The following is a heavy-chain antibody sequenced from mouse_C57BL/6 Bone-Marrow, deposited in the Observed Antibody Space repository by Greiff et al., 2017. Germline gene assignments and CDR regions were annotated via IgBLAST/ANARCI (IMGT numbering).Heavy chain of an antibody. Sequence: VQLQQSGPVLVKPGASVKMSCKASGYTFTDYYMNWVKQSHGKSLEWIGVINPYNGGTSYNQKFKGKATLTVDKSSSTAYMELNILTSDDSAVYYCARNTGGLYAMDYWGQGTSVTVSS. V-gene: IGHV1-19*01. D-gene: IGHD1-1*01. J-gene: IGHJ4*01. CDR2: INPYNGGT. CDR3: ARNTGGLYAMDY. CDR1: GYTFTDYY.